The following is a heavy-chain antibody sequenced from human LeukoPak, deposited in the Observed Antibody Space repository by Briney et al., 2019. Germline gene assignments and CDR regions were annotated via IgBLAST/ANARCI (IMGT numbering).Heavy chain of an antibody. Sequence: PGGSLRLSCAASGFTFSSYAMSWVRQAPGKGLVWVSRINSDGSSTTYADSVKGRFTISRDNAENTVYLQMNSLTAEDTSIYYCTRHVVVAATDAFDIWGQGTMVTVSS. CDR2: INSDGSST. D-gene: IGHD2-15*01. J-gene: IGHJ3*02. CDR1: GFTFSSYA. CDR3: TRHVVVAATDAFDI. V-gene: IGHV3-74*01.